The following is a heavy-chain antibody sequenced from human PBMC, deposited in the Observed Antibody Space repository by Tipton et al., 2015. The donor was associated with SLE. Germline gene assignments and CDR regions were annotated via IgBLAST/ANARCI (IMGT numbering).Heavy chain of an antibody. CDR3: ARQSVQGAYLDF. CDR2: IYPGDSDT. V-gene: IGHV5-51*01. J-gene: IGHJ4*02. Sequence: QSGAEVKKAGESLKISCKGSGYSFSSNWIGWVRQMPGKGLEWMGIIYPGDSDTKYSPSFQGQVTISADKSISTAYLQWSSLKASDTAIYYCARQSVQGAYLDFWGQGTLLTVSS. D-gene: IGHD1-1*01. CDR1: GYSFSSNW.